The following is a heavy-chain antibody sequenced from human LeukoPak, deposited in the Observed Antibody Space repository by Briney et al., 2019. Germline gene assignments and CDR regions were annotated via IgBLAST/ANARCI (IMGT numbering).Heavy chain of an antibody. J-gene: IGHJ6*03. CDR1: GGTFSSYA. Sequence: GASVKVSCKASGGTFSSYAISWVRQAPGQGLEWMGGIIPIFGTANYAQKFQGRVTITTDESTSTAYMELSSLRSEDTAVYYCARALFGVVDSYYYYYYMDVWGKGTTVTVSS. CDR3: ARALFGVVDSYYYYYYMDV. D-gene: IGHD3-3*01. V-gene: IGHV1-69*05. CDR2: IIPIFGTA.